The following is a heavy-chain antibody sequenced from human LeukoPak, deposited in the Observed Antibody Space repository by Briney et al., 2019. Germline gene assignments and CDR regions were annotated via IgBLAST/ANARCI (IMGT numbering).Heavy chain of an antibody. CDR3: AKDISFATNYFDY. V-gene: IGHV3-21*01. Sequence: GGSLRLSCAASGFTFSSYSMNWVRQAPGKGLEWVSSISSSSSYIYYADSVKGRFTISRDNSKNTLYLQMNSLRAEDTAVYYCAKDISFATNYFDYWGQGTLVTVSS. D-gene: IGHD5-24*01. CDR2: ISSSSSYI. J-gene: IGHJ4*02. CDR1: GFTFSSYS.